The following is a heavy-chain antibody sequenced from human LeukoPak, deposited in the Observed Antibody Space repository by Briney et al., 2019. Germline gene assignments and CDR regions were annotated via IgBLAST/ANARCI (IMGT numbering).Heavy chain of an antibody. CDR2: ISAYNGNT. CDR3: AISWTRIIAARRPYWFDP. V-gene: IGHV1-18*01. J-gene: IGHJ5*02. Sequence: ASVTVSCTASGYTFTSYGISWVRQAPGQGLEWMGWISAYNGNTNYAQKLQGRVTMTTDTSTSTAYKELRSLRSDDTAVYYCAISWTRIIAARRPYWFDPWGQGTLVTVSS. D-gene: IGHD6-6*01. CDR1: GYTFTSYG.